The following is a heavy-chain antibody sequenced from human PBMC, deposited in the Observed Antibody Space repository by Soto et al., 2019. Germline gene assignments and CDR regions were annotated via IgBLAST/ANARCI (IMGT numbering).Heavy chain of an antibody. CDR3: ARIRGGDFWSGYYYYYMDV. V-gene: IGHV2-26*01. CDR2: IFSNDEK. Sequence: QVTLKESGPVLVKPTETLTLTCTVSGFSLSNARMGVSWIRQPPGKALEWLAHIFSNDEKSYSTSLKSRLTISKDTSKSQVVLIMTNMDPVDTATYYCARIRGGDFWSGYYYYYMDVWGKGTTVTVSS. D-gene: IGHD3-3*01. J-gene: IGHJ6*03. CDR1: GFSLSNARMG.